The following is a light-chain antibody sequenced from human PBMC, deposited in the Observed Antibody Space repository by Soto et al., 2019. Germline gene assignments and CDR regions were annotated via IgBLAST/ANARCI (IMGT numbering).Light chain of an antibody. CDR3: QQYQNSPRT. J-gene: IGKJ1*01. CDR2: DTS. Sequence: EIVLTQSPGTLSLSPGERATLSCRASQSVISTHLAWYQQKPGLAPRLLIYDTSSRASGIPDRFSGSGSGTDFTLTISRLEPEDFAVYYCQQYQNSPRTFGQGTKVDIK. CDR1: QSVISTH. V-gene: IGKV3-20*01.